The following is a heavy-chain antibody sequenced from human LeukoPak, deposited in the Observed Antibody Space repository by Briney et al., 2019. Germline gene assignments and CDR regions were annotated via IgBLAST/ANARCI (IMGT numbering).Heavy chain of an antibody. V-gene: IGHV3-30*02. CDR2: IRYDGSNK. D-gene: IGHD3-22*01. CDR1: GFTFSNYG. J-gene: IGHJ6*03. Sequence: GGSLRLSCAASGFTFSNYGMHWVRQAPGKGLEWVAFIRYDGSNKYYADSVKGRFTISRDNSKNTLYLQMSSLRSEDTAVYYCARDYYDSSGYYYHYYYMDVWGKGTTVTISS. CDR3: ARDYYDSSGYYYHYYYMDV.